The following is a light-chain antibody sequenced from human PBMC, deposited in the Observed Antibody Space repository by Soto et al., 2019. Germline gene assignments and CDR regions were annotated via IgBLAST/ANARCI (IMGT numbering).Light chain of an antibody. V-gene: IGKV3-20*01. CDR1: QSVSSSY. Sequence: EIVLTQSPGTLSLSPGERATLSCRASQSVSSSYLAWYQQKPGQAPSLLIYGASSRATGIPDRFSGSGSGTDFTFTISRLEPEDFAVYYCQQYGSAPPYTFGQGTKLEIK. CDR2: GAS. J-gene: IGKJ2*01. CDR3: QQYGSAPPYT.